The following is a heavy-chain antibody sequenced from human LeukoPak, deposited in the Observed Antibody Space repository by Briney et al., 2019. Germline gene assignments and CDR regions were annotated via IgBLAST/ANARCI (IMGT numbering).Heavy chain of an antibody. Sequence: GGSLRLSCAASGFTFSSYGMHWVRQAPGKGLEWVAVISYDGSNKYYADSVKGRFTISRDNSKNTLYLQMNSLRAEDTAVYYCAKDLGGIAAADSPALDYWGQGTLVTVSS. CDR2: ISYDGSNK. CDR1: GFTFSSYG. D-gene: IGHD6-13*01. J-gene: IGHJ4*02. V-gene: IGHV3-30*18. CDR3: AKDLGGIAAADSPALDY.